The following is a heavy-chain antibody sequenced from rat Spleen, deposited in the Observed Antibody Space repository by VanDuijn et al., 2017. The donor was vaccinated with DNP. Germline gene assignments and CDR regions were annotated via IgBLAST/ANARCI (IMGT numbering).Heavy chain of an antibody. Sequence: NNYWMGWVRQAPGKGLEWIGEINKDSSTINYTPSLKDKFTISRDNAQNTLYLQMSKLGSADTAIYYCAALWDAWGQGTSVTVSS. J-gene: IGHJ4*01. D-gene: IGHD1-12*01. V-gene: IGHV4-2*01. CDR3: AALWDA. CDR2: INKDSSTI. CDR1: NNYW.